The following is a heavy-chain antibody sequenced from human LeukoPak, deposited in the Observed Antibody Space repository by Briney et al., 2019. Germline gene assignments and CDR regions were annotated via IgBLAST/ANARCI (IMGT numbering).Heavy chain of an antibody. V-gene: IGHV3-7*01. D-gene: IGHD4-17*01. CDR1: GFTFSKYW. CDR3: ARDGAYLDS. CDR2: IKPDGSDK. J-gene: IGHJ4*02. Sequence: GGSLRLSCAASGFTFSKYWMSWVRQAPGKGLEWVANIKPDGSDKYYVDSVKGRFTISRDSAKSSLYLQMNILRAEDTAVYYCARDGAYLDSWGQGTLVTVSS.